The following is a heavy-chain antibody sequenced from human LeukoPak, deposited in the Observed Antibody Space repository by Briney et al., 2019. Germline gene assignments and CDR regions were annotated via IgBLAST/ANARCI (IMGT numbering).Heavy chain of an antibody. CDR1: GFTFNSYG. CDR2: ISYDGSKE. CDR3: AKDYEAYCGGDCSSFFDY. V-gene: IGHV3-30*18. D-gene: IGHD2-21*02. J-gene: IGHJ4*02. Sequence: PGGSLRLSCAASGFTFNSYGMHWVRQAPGKGLEWVAVISYDGSKEYYADSVKGRLTISRDNSKNTVNLQMNSLRAEDTAVYYCAKDYEAYCGGDCSSFFDYWGQGTLVTASS.